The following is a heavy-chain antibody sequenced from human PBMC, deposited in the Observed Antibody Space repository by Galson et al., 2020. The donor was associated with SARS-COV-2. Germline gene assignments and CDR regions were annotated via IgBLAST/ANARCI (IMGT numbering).Heavy chain of an antibody. J-gene: IGHJ6*02. CDR1: GFIFSTYG. CDR3: AKDPPPYSTTNYGMDV. D-gene: IGHD6-13*01. V-gene: IGHV3-30*18. Sequence: GSLRLSCAASGFIFSTYGMHWVRQAPGKGLEWVAVILYDGSNKYYADSVKGRFSISRDNSKNTLYLQMNSLRAEDTAVYYCAKDPPPYSTTNYGMDVWGQGTTVTVSS. CDR2: ILYDGSNK.